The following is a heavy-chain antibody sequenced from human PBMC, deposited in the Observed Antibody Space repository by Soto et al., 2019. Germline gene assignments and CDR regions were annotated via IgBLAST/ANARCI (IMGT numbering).Heavy chain of an antibody. J-gene: IGHJ6*02. CDR1: GGTFSSYA. D-gene: IGHD3-16*01. Sequence: EASVKVSCKASGGTFSSYAISWVRQAPGQGLEWMGGIIPIFGTANYAQKFQGRVTITADESTSTAYMELSSLRSEDTAVYYCAGERGGYYYYGMDVWGQGTTVTVSS. CDR3: AGERGGYYYYGMDV. CDR2: IIPIFGTA. V-gene: IGHV1-69*13.